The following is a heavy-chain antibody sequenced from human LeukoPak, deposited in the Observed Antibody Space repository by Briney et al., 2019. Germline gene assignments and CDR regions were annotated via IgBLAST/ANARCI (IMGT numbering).Heavy chain of an antibody. CDR2: TNTASGVA. J-gene: IGHJ5*02. D-gene: IGHD1-7*01. V-gene: IGHV1-2*02. CDR1: GYTFTGYY. Sequence: WASVKVSCKASGYTFTGYYVHWVRQAPGQGLEWMAWTNTASGVANYAQKFQGRVTLTRDKSITTVYMELSSLRSDDTALYYCARDWDPITGTTRWFDPWGQGTLVTVSS. CDR3: ARDWDPITGTTRWFDP.